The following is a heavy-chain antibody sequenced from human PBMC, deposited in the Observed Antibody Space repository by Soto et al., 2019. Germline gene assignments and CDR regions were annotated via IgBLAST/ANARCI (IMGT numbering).Heavy chain of an antibody. CDR3: ARDNGWNYLIY. CDR1: GFTFSSYA. J-gene: IGHJ4*01. D-gene: IGHD1-7*01. CDR2: IKESGGNK. V-gene: IGHV3-7*01. Sequence: PGGSLRLSCAASGFTFSSYAMSWVRQAPGKGLEWVATIKESGGNKYYADSVKGRFTISRDNAKNTLYLQMNSLRAEDTAVYYCARDNGWNYLIYWGHGTLVTVSS.